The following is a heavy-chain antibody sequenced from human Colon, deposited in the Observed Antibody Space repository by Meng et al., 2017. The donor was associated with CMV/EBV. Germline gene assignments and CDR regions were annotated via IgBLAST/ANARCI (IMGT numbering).Heavy chain of an antibody. CDR1: GYTCSDYH. CDR2: INSNSGAT. V-gene: IGHV1-2*02. J-gene: IGHJ4*02. D-gene: IGHD1-26*01. CDR3: ARDPSGSRVPFDY. Sequence: GELWQDGAEVKKPGASVKVSCKTSGYTCSDYHIHGVRQAPGQGLEWMGWINSNSGATDYAQKFQDRFTMTRDTSITTVYMELSSLRSDDTAVYYCARDPSGSRVPFDYWGQGSLVTVSS.